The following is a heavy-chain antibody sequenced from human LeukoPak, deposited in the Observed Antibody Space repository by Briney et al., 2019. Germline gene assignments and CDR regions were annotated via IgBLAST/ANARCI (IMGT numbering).Heavy chain of an antibody. CDR2: TYYRSKWYN. CDR3: VRGYYDSSGLFDY. CDR1: GDSVSSNSAA. V-gene: IGHV6-1*01. Sequence: SQTLSLTCALSGDSVSSNSAAWNWIRQSPSRGLEWLVRTYYRSKWYNDYAVSVKSRITINPDTSKNQFSLQLNSVTPEDTAVYYCVRGYYDSSGLFDYWGQGTLVTVSS. D-gene: IGHD3-22*01. J-gene: IGHJ4*02.